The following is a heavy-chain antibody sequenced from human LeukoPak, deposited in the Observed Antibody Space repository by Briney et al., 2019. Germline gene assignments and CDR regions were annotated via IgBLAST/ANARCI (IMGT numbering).Heavy chain of an antibody. CDR1: GFTFSSYA. CDR2: ISYDGSNK. D-gene: IGHD3-10*01. J-gene: IGHJ6*04. CDR3: ARAFSTMVRGVISYYYGMDV. V-gene: IGHV3-30*04. Sequence: GGSLRLSCAASGFTFSSYAMHWVRQAPGKGLEWVAVISYDGSNKYYADSVKGRFTISRDNSKNTLYLQMNSLSAEDTAVYYCARAFSTMVRGVISYYYGMDVWGKGTTVTVSS.